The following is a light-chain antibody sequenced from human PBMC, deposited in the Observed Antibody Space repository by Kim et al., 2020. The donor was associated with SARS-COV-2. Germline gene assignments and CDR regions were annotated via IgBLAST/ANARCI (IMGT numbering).Light chain of an antibody. J-gene: IGKJ4*01. Sequence: DIQMTQSPSSLSASVGDRVTITCQASQDISNYLNWYQQKPGKAPKLLIYDASTLDTGVPSRFSGSGSGTDFTFTISSLQPEDIATYYCQQYDNLPLTFGGGTKMEI. CDR1: QDISNY. V-gene: IGKV1-33*01. CDR3: QQYDNLPLT. CDR2: DAS.